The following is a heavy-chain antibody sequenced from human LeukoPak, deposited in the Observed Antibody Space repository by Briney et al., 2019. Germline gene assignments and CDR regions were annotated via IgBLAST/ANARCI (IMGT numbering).Heavy chain of an antibody. Sequence: EASVKVSCKASGYTFTGYYMHWVRQAPGQGLEWMGWISPNSGGTNYAQKFQGRVSITWDTSISTVYMELSGLTSDDTAVYYCARADPSGWYVAVYWGQGTLVTVSS. D-gene: IGHD6-19*01. CDR2: ISPNSGGT. CDR1: GYTFTGYY. J-gene: IGHJ4*02. CDR3: ARADPSGWYVAVY. V-gene: IGHV1-2*02.